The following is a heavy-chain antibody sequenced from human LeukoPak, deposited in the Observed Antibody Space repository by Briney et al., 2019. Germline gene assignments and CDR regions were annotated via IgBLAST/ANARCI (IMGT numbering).Heavy chain of an antibody. D-gene: IGHD3-10*01. CDR1: GGSISPLY. CDR2: IYYSGTT. Sequence: SETLSLTCTVSGGSISPLYWSWIRQPPGKGLEFIGYIYYSGTTNYNPSLKSRVTLSVDTFKNQFSLKLSSVTAADTAVYYCARGGVAAKYYFDSWGQGTLVTVSS. J-gene: IGHJ4*02. V-gene: IGHV4-59*11. CDR3: ARGGVAAKYYFDS.